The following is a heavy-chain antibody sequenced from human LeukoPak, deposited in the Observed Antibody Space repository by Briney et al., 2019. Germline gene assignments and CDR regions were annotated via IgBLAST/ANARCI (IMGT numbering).Heavy chain of an antibody. D-gene: IGHD6-25*01. CDR1: GGSISSGGYY. CDR3: ARTRSRLWFDP. Sequence: PSETLSLTCTVSGGSISSGGYYWSWIRQHPGKGLEWIGYIYYSGSTYYNPSLKSRVTISVDTSKNQFSLKLSSVTAADTAVYYPARTRSRLWFDPWGQGTLVTVSS. V-gene: IGHV4-31*03. CDR2: IYYSGST. J-gene: IGHJ5*02.